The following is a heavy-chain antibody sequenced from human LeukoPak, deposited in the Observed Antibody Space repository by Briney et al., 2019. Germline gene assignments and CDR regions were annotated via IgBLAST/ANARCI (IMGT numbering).Heavy chain of an antibody. CDR3: ARGYGSGSYTGIDY. CDR1: GYTFINYG. D-gene: IGHD3-10*01. V-gene: IGHV1-18*01. Sequence: GASVKVSCKSSGYTFINYGINWVRQAPGQGLEWIGCINAYNSAYNGNTHYAQKLKDRVTMTTDTSTNTGYMELRSLRSDDTAVYYCARGYGSGSYTGIDYWGQGTLVTVSS. CDR2: INAYNSAYNGNT. J-gene: IGHJ4*02.